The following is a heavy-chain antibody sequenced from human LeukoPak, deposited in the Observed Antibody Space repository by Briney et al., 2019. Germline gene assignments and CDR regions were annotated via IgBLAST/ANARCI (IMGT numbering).Heavy chain of an antibody. V-gene: IGHV3-23*01. CDR3: AKGGVTDRRFDY. D-gene: IGHD2-21*02. CDR2: ISGGGSST. J-gene: IGHJ4*02. Sequence: GGSLRLSCATSGFTFSNFAMSWVRQPPGKGLEWVSTISGGGSSTLYADSVKGRFTISRDNSRDNSKNTLYLQMNSLRAEDTAVYYCAKGGVTDRRFDYWGQGTLVTVSS. CDR1: GFTFSNFA.